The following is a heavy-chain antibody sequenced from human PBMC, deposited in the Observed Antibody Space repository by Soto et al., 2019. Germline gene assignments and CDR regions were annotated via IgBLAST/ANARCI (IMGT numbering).Heavy chain of an antibody. CDR1: GYSFTSYW. CDR2: IYPGDSDT. J-gene: IGHJ6*02. CDR3: ARHGGELYYYYGMDV. V-gene: IGHV5-51*01. Sequence: GAAQKISSKGSGYSFTSYWSGWVRQMAGKRLEWVGIIYPGDSDTRYSPSFQGQVTISADKSISTAYLQWSSLKASDTAMYYCARHGGELYYYYGMDVWGQGTTVTVSS.